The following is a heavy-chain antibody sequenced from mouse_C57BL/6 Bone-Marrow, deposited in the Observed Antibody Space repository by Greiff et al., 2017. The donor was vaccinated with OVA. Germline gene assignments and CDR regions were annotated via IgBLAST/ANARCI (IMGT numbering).Heavy chain of an antibody. D-gene: IGHD2-3*01. V-gene: IGHV7-1*01. CDR1: GFTFSDFY. J-gene: IGHJ1*03. CDR2: SRNKANDYTT. Sequence: EVKVVESGGGLVQSGRSLRLSCATSGFTFSDFYMEWVRQAPGKGLEWIAASRNKANDYTTEYSASVKGRFIVSRDTDKSIIYLQMNALRAEDTAIYDCARDAPYDGCYHWYFDVWGTGTTVTVSS. CDR3: ARDAPYDGCYHWYFDV.